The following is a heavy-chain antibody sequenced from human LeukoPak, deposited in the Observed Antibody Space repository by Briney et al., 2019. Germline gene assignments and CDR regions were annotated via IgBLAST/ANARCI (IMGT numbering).Heavy chain of an antibody. CDR3: AMEEGTCFDL. CDR1: GGSISGYY. CDR2: IYTSGST. J-gene: IGHJ2*01. Sequence: SETLSLTCTVSGGSISGYYWSWIRQPAGKGLEWIGRIYTSGSTKYSPSLKSRVTMSVDTSKNQFSLKLTSVTAADTAVYYCAMEEGTCFDLWGRGTLVTVSS. V-gene: IGHV4-4*07. D-gene: IGHD1-1*01.